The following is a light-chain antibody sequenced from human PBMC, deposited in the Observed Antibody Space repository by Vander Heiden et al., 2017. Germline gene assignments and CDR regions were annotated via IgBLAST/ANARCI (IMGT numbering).Light chain of an antibody. V-gene: IGKV3-20*01. Sequence: EIVLTQSPGTLSLSPGERATLSCRASQSVSSSYLAWYQQKPGQAPRLLIYGASSRATGIPDRFSGSGSGTDFTLTISRLEPEDFAVYYFQQDGSSYTFGQGTKLEIK. J-gene: IGKJ2*01. CDR1: QSVSSSY. CDR2: GAS. CDR3: QQDGSSYT.